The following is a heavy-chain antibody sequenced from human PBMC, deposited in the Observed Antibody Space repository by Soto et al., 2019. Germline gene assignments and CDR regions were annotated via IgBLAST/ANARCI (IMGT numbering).Heavy chain of an antibody. Sequence: QVQLVQSGAEVKMPGASVKVSCKASGYTFTDYGINWVRQATGQGLEWMGWMNPKSGDTVYAQKFQGRVSMTRATSIPTASMELNSLKSEDPAVYYCARGGYSVVGATGYWGQGTLVTVSS. V-gene: IGHV1-8*01. CDR2: MNPKSGDT. CDR1: GYTFTDYG. D-gene: IGHD1-26*01. CDR3: ARGGYSVVGATGY. J-gene: IGHJ4*02.